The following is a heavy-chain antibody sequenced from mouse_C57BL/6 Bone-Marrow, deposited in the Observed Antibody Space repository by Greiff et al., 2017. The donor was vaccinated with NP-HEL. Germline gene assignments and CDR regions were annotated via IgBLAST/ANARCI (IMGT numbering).Heavy chain of an antibody. V-gene: IGHV1-53*01. CDR2: INPSNGGT. Sequence: QVQLQQPGTELVKPGASVKLSCKASGYTFTSYWMHWVKQRPGQGLEWIGNINPSNGGTNYNEKLKSKATLTVDKSSSTAYMQRSSLTSEDSSVYYCARKDYDRGAWVSYWGQGTLVTVSA. J-gene: IGHJ3*01. CDR3: ARKDYDRGAWVSY. CDR1: GYTFTSYW. D-gene: IGHD2-4*01.